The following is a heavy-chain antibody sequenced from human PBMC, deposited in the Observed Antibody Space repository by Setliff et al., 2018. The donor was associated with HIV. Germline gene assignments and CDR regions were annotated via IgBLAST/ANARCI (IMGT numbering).Heavy chain of an antibody. CDR3: ARRGSGSNNYYMDV. V-gene: IGHV3-48*01. Sequence: GESLRLSCAASGFVSSTYAMNWVRQAPGKGLEWVSYISSGSSTMTYADSVKGRFTISRDNAKDSLYLQMNSLRAEDTAVYYCARRGSGSNNYYMDVWGNGTTVTVSS. J-gene: IGHJ6*03. CDR1: GFVSSTYA. CDR2: ISSGSSTM. D-gene: IGHD3-10*01.